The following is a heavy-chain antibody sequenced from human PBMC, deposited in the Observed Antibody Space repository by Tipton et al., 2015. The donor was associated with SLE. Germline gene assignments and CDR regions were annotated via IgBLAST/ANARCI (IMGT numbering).Heavy chain of an antibody. CDR1: GFTFRSYS. D-gene: IGHD3/OR15-3a*01. Sequence: SLRLSCAASGFTFRSYSMNWVRQAPGKGLEWVSYISSSSSTIYYADSVKGRFTISRDNAKNSLYLQMNSLRAEDTAVYYCARDLGAGGFFDYPYGMDVWGQGTTVTVSS. J-gene: IGHJ6*02. V-gene: IGHV3-48*01. CDR2: ISSSSSTI. CDR3: ARDLGAGGFFDYPYGMDV.